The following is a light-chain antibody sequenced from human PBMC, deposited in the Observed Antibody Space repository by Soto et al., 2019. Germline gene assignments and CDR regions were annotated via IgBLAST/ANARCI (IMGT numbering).Light chain of an antibody. CDR2: EAS. V-gene: IGKV1-39*01. J-gene: IGKJ1*01. CDR1: QNISNF. Sequence: DIQMTQFPSSLYASVGDRVTITCRASQNISNFLNWYQQKPGTAPQLLIHEASSLQSGVPVRFSGSASVPEFSLIISALQPEDFAIYHWQQSYGVPWTFGQGTKVEMK. CDR3: QQSYGVPWT.